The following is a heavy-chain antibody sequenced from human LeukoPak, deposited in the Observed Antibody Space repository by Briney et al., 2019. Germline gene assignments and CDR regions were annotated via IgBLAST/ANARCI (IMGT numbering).Heavy chain of an antibody. J-gene: IGHJ4*02. V-gene: IGHV5-51*01. Sequence: GESLKISCQGSGYSFTNYWIGWVRQMPGKGPEWMGIIYPGDSGTRYSPSFQGQVTISADKSISTAYLQWSSLKASDTAMYYCARRRDGYNYVGTDYWGQGTLVTVSS. CDR3: ARRRDGYNYVGTDY. CDR1: GYSFTNYW. CDR2: IYPGDSGT. D-gene: IGHD5-24*01.